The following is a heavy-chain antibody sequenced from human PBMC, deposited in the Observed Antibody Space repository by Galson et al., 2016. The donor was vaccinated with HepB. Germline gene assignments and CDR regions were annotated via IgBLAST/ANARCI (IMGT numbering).Heavy chain of an antibody. J-gene: IGHJ4*02. CDR2: ISSSGTYI. V-gene: IGHV3-21*01. CDR1: GFTFSKYS. D-gene: IGHD6-13*01. Sequence: SLRLSCAASGFTFSKYSMVWVRQTPGKGLEWVSSISSSGTYIYYADSVKGRFTISRDYAKSSLYLHMDRLRDEDTALYYCARAVPIAAADYWGQGTLVTVSS. CDR3: ARAVPIAAADY.